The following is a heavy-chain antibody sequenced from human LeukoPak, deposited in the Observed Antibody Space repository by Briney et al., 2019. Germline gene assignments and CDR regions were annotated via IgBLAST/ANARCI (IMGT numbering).Heavy chain of an antibody. D-gene: IGHD3-22*01. CDR2: IYYSGST. CDR1: GGSLRSDVCN. Sequence: PSETLSLTCGVSGGSLRSDVCNWSWIRQPPGKGLEWIGSIYYSGSTKYNPSLKSRGTISLDTSKNQFSLILSSVTAADTAVYYCARDRLIADLWGGMVVWGKGTTVIVSS. V-gene: IGHV4-61*08. CDR3: ARDRLIADLWGGMVV. J-gene: IGHJ6*04.